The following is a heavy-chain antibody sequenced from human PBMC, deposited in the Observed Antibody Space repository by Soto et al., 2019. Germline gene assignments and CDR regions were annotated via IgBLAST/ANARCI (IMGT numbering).Heavy chain of an antibody. V-gene: IGHV4-59*01. CDR1: GGSIISYY. CDR2: IYYSGST. Sequence: SETLSLTCTVSGGSIISYYWSWILQPPGKGLEWIGYIYYSGSTNYNPSLKSRVTISVDTSKNQFSLKLSSVTAADTAVYYCARDLSNGDFLNWFDPLGQGTLVTVS. D-gene: IGHD4-17*01. CDR3: ARDLSNGDFLNWFDP. J-gene: IGHJ5*02.